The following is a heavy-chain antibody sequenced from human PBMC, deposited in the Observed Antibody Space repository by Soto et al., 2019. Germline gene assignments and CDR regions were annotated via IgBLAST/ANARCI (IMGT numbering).Heavy chain of an antibody. J-gene: IGHJ3*02. CDR2: IIPIFGTA. Sequence: QVQLVQSGAEVKKPGSSVKVSCKASGGTFSSYAISWVRQAPGQGLEWMGGIIPIFGTANYAQKFQGRVTITADKYTRTAYMELSSLRYEDTAVYYCARDRSYYYASSGYYYRGGRDAFDIWGQGTMVTVSS. CDR3: ARDRSYYYASSGYYYRGGRDAFDI. V-gene: IGHV1-69*06. CDR1: GGTFSSYA. D-gene: IGHD3-22*01.